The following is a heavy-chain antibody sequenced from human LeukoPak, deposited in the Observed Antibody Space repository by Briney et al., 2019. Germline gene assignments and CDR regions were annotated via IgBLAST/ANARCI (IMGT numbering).Heavy chain of an antibody. V-gene: IGHV1-18*01. CDR1: GYTFSSYD. CDR3: ARDRQYYDRSGYFPDAFDL. J-gene: IGHJ3*01. Sequence: GASVKVSCKASGYTFSSYDISWVRQAPGQGLEWMGWIRVNGKTNYAQKFQGRVTMTTDTSTSTAYMELRSLRSDDTAVYYCARDRQYYDRSGYFPDAFDLWGQGTTVTVS. D-gene: IGHD3-22*01. CDR2: IRVNGKT.